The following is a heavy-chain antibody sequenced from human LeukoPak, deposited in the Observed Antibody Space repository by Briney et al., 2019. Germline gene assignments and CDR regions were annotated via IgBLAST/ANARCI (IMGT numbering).Heavy chain of an antibody. Sequence: GGSLRLSCAASGFTFSSFAMHWVRQAPGKGLEWVALISYDGSDKYYADSVKGRFTISRDNSKHTLYLQMNSLRAEHTAVYYCAKYGSSWSFDYWGQGTLVTVSS. CDR2: ISYDGSDK. V-gene: IGHV3-30*04. CDR3: AKYGSSWSFDY. J-gene: IGHJ4*02. CDR1: GFTFSSFA. D-gene: IGHD6-13*01.